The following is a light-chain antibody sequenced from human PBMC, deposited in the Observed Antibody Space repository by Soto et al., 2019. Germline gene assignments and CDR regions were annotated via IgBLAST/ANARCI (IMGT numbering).Light chain of an antibody. CDR1: QSVSRSY. CDR2: GAS. V-gene: IGKV3-20*01. Sequence: EIVLTQSPGTLSLSPGERATLSCRASQSVSRSYLAWYQQKLGQAPRLLIYGASSRATGIPDRFSGSGSGTDFTLTISRLEPEDFAVYYCQQYGSSPQTFGQGTKVEIK. CDR3: QQYGSSPQT. J-gene: IGKJ1*01.